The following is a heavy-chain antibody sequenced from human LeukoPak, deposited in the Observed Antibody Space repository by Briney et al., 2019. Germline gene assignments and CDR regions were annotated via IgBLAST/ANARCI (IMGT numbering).Heavy chain of an antibody. D-gene: IGHD1-1*01. CDR2: ISSSGSTI. Sequence: GGSLRLSCAASGFTFSDYYMSWIRQAPGKGLEWVSYISSSGSTIYYADSVKGRFTISRDNPNNSLYLQMNSLRAEDTAVYYCVRFTGTGTSDAFDIWGRGTMVTVSS. V-gene: IGHV3-11*04. CDR1: GFTFSDYY. CDR3: VRFTGTGTSDAFDI. J-gene: IGHJ3*02.